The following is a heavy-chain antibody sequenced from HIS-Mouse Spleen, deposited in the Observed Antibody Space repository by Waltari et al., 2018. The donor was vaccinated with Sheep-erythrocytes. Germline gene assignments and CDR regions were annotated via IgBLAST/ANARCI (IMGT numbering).Heavy chain of an antibody. CDR3: ARLPGSWYVDY. Sequence: QVQLVQSGAEVKKPGASVKVSCKASGYTFTSYGISWVRQAPGQGLEWMGWVRTYKGNTNYAKKLQGRATMTTDTSTRAAYRGLRSLRSDDTAVYYCARLPGSWYVDYWGQGTLVTVSS. CDR2: VRTYKGNT. D-gene: IGHD6-13*01. J-gene: IGHJ4*02. V-gene: IGHV1-18*01. CDR1: GYTFTSYG.